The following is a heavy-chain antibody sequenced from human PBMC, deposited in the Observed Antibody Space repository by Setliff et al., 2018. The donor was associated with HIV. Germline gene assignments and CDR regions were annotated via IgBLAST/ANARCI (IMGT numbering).Heavy chain of an antibody. D-gene: IGHD3-10*01. J-gene: IGHJ3*02. V-gene: IGHV1-69-2*01. CDR2: VDPADGET. CDR3: AAEGNIFDI. Sequence: GASVKVSCKASGYRFTNHNIHWVQQAPGEGPHWMGRVDPADGETIYAEKFQGRVTIIADTSIDTAYMELRSLRSEDTAVYYCAAEGNIFDIWGRGTMVTVSS. CDR1: GYRFTNHN.